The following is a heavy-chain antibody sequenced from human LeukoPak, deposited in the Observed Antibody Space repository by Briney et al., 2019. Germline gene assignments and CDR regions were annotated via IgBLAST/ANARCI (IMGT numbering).Heavy chain of an antibody. D-gene: IGHD1-7*01. CDR1: GLTVSSNY. Sequence: GGSLRLSCAASGLTVSSNYMSWVRRAPGKGLEWVSVIYSGGSTYYVDSVKGRFTISRDNSKNTVYLQMNSLRPEDTAVYYCACISWELFPPDYWGQGTLVTVSS. CDR2: IYSGGST. V-gene: IGHV3-53*01. CDR3: ACISWELFPPDY. J-gene: IGHJ4*02.